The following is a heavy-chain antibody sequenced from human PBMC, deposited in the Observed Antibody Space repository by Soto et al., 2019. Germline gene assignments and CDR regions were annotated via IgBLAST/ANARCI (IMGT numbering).Heavy chain of an antibody. D-gene: IGHD3-10*01. CDR2: IWYDGTKQ. V-gene: IGHV3-33*01. CDR1: GFSFSSFG. J-gene: IGHJ4*02. CDR3: ARDGGEFIYYFDY. Sequence: QVQLVESGGVVVQPGRSLRLSCAASGFSFSSFGMHWVRQAPGKGLEWVAVIWYDGTKQYYADTVKGRFTISRDNSKNTLHLQTNSLRAEDTAVYYCARDGGEFIYYFDYWGQGTLVTVSS.